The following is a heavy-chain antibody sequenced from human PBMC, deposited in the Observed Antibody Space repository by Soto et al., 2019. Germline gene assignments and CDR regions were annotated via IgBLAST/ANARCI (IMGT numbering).Heavy chain of an antibody. J-gene: IGHJ3*02. D-gene: IGHD6-13*01. CDR1: GGSISSYY. CDR2: IYYSGST. CDR3: AREPQEQQLAALAFDI. V-gene: IGHV4-59*01. Sequence: PSETLSLTCTVSGGSISSYYWSWIRQPPGKGLEWIGYIYYSGSTNYNPSLKSRVTISVDTSKNQFSLKLSSVTAADTAVYYCAREPQEQQLAALAFDIWGQGTMVTVSS.